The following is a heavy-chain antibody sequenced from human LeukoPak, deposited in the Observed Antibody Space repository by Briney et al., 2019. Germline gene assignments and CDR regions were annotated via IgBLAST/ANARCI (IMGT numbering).Heavy chain of an antibody. CDR3: ARALLALGYCSSTSCYKQSYYYYGMDV. CDR2: INHSGST. Sequence: EINHSGSTXXXPSLKSRVTISVDTSKNQFSLELSSVTAADTAVYYCARALLALGYCSSTSCYKQSYYYYGMDVWGQGTTVTVSS. D-gene: IGHD2-2*02. J-gene: IGHJ6*02. V-gene: IGHV4-34*01.